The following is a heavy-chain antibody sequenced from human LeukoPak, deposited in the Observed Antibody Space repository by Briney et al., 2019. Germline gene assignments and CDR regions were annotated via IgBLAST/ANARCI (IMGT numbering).Heavy chain of an antibody. V-gene: IGHV4-61*08. CDR3: ARTGYCSSTSCPLLD. J-gene: IGHJ3*01. CDR2: IYYSGST. Sequence: SETLSLTCTVSGGSISSGGYYWSWIRQHPGKGLEWIGYIYYSGSTYYNPSLKSRVTISVDTSKNQFSLKLSSVTAADTAVYYCARTGYCSSTSCPLLDWGQGTMVTVSS. CDR1: GGSISSGGYY. D-gene: IGHD2-2*01.